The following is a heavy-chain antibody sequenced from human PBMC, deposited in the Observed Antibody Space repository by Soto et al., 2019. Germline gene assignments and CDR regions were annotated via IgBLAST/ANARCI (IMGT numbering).Heavy chain of an antibody. D-gene: IGHD2-15*01. J-gene: IGHJ1*01. CDR1: GASIRSSAY. CDR3: ATLPPRIVVTVLPMPS. Sequence: SETLSLTCTVSGASIRSSAYWGWIRQPPGKGLEWIGEVYNTGNTYYNPSLKNRVTISVDKSNNQFSLDLKSVTAADTAVYYCATLPPRIVVTVLPMPSWGQGTLVTVYS. V-gene: IGHV4-39*07. CDR2: VYNTGNT.